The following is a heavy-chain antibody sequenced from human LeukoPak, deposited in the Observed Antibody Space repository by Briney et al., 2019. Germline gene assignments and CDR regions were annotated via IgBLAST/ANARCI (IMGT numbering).Heavy chain of an antibody. J-gene: IGHJ6*03. Sequence: SVKVSCKASGGTFSSYAISWVRQAPGQGLEWMGGIIPIFGTANYAQKFQGRVTITADESTSTAYMELSSLRSEHTAVYYCARDSGGSITDYYYYMDVWGKGTTVTVSS. CDR3: ARDSGGSITDYYYYMDV. CDR2: IIPIFGTA. V-gene: IGHV1-69*13. D-gene: IGHD2-2*01. CDR1: GGTFSSYA.